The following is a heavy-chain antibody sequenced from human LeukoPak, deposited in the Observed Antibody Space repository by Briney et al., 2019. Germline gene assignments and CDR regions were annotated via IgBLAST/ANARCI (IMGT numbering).Heavy chain of an antibody. CDR3: DYRGT. CDR1: GFTFGSSE. J-gene: IGHJ5*02. D-gene: IGHD3-10*01. V-gene: IGHV3-48*03. CDR2: ITGDSTSI. Sequence: PGGSLRLSCAASGFTFGSSEINCMRQPPGREPQWVSSITGDSTSIHYADSVRGRFTISRDRDRGKILVYLDMSSLRDEDTGVYYCDYRGTWGPGTLVTVST.